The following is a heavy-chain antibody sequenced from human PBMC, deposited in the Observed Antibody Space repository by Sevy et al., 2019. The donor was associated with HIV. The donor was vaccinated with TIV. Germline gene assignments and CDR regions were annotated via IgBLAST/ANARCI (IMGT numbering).Heavy chain of an antibody. D-gene: IGHD3-10*01. Sequence: GGSLRLSCAASGFTVSSNYMSWVRQAPGKGLEWVSVIYSGGSTYYADSVKGRFTISRDNSKNTLYLQMNSLRAEETDVYYCARDRSNYYGSGSYPYYFDYWGQRTLVTVSS. CDR3: ARDRSNYYGSGSYPYYFDY. CDR2: IYSGGST. J-gene: IGHJ4*02. CDR1: GFTVSSNY. V-gene: IGHV3-53*01.